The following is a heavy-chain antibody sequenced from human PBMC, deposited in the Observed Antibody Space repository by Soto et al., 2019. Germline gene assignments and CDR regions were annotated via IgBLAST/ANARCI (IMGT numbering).Heavy chain of an antibody. CDR1: GFTFTTAW. J-gene: IGHJ5*02. CDR3: AREYYYDSSGKPTGGFDP. CDR2: IKSKIDGGTP. V-gene: IGHV3-15*07. Sequence: TGGSLRLSCAASGFTFTTAWINWVRQAPGKGLEWVGRIKSKIDGGTPDFAAPVKGRFTISRDNSKNTLYLQMNSLRAEDTAVYYCAREYYYDSSGKPTGGFDPWGQGTLVTVSS. D-gene: IGHD3-22*01.